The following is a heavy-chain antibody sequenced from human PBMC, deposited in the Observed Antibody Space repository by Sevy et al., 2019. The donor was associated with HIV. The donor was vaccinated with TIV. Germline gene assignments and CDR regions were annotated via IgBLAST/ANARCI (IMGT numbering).Heavy chain of an antibody. V-gene: IGHV5-51*01. CDR1: GYSFTTYW. D-gene: IGHD6-13*01. J-gene: IGHJ4*02. Sequence: GESLKISCKGSGYSFTTYWIGWVRQMPGKGLEWMGIIYPGDSDTRHSPSFQGQVTISADKSISTAYLQWSSLKASDTATSYCARYVSGIAAGGTDYWGQGTLVTVSS. CDR2: IYPGDSDT. CDR3: ARYVSGIAAGGTDY.